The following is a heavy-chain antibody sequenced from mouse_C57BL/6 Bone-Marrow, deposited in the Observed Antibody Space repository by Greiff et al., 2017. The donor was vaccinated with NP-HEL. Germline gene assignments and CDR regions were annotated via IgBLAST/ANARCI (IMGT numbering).Heavy chain of an antibody. J-gene: IGHJ4*01. V-gene: IGHV14-2*01. Sequence: VQLKESGAELVKPGASVKLSCTASGFNIKDYYMHWVKQRTEQGLEWIGRIDPEDGETKYAPKFPGKATITADTSSNTAYLQLSSLTSEDTAVYYCALRRWPPMDYWGQGTSVTVSS. CDR3: ALRRWPPMDY. CDR1: GFNIKDYY. CDR2: IDPEDGET. D-gene: IGHD2-12*01.